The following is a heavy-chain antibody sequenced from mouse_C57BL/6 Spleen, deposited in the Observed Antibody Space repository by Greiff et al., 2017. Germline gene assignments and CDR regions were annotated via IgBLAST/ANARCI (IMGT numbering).Heavy chain of an antibody. V-gene: IGHV1-55*01. Sequence: QVQLQQPGAELVKPGASVRMSGKASAYTFTSSWKTWGKQRPGQGLEWIGDIYPGSGSTNYNEKFKSKATLTVDTSSSTAYMHLSSLTSEDSAVYYCARSDAGPFDYWGQGTTLTVSS. J-gene: IGHJ2*01. CDR3: ARSDAGPFDY. D-gene: IGHD4-1*01. CDR1: AYTFTSSW. CDR2: IYPGSGST.